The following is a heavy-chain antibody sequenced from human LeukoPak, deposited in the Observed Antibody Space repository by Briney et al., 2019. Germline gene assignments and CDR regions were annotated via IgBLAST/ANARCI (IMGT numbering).Heavy chain of an antibody. D-gene: IGHD3-3*01. V-gene: IGHV3-23*05. Sequence: GGSLRLSCTASGFTLSGHPLSWVRQAPGEGLAWISATGRRTHYADSVRGRFTISRADSKNTFHLQLNNLRPEDTATYYCATGYGSSLEGFWGQGTLVIVSS. CDR1: GFTLSGHP. CDR3: ATGYGSSLEGF. J-gene: IGHJ4*02. CDR2: TGRRT.